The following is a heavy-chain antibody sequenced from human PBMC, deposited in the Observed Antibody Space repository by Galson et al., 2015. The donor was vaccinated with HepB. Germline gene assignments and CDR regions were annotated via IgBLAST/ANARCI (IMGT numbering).Heavy chain of an antibody. D-gene: IGHD2-21*02. J-gene: IGHJ2*01. Sequence: CAISGDSVSSNSAAWNWIRQSPSRGLEWLGRTYYRSKWYNDYAVSVKSRKTINPDTSKNQFSLQLNSVTPEDTAVYYCARGESYCGGDCYQGGYFDLWGRGTLVTVSS. V-gene: IGHV6-1*01. CDR1: GDSVSSNSAA. CDR2: TYYRSKWYN. CDR3: ARGESYCGGDCYQGGYFDL.